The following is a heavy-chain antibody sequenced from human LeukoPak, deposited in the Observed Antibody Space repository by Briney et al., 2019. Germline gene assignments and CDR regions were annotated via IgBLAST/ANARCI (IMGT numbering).Heavy chain of an antibody. D-gene: IGHD2-8*01. Sequence: ASVKVSCKASGGTFSRYAIYWVRQAPGQGLEWMGGIIPIFGTANYAQKFQGRVTITADESTSTAYMELSSLRSEDTAVYYCAGGTTNTKGAFDIWGQGTMVTVSS. CDR3: AGGTTNTKGAFDI. V-gene: IGHV1-69*13. CDR1: GGTFSRYA. CDR2: IIPIFGTA. J-gene: IGHJ3*02.